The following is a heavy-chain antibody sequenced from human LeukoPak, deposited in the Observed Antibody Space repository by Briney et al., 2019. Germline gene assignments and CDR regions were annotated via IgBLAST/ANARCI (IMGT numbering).Heavy chain of an antibody. V-gene: IGHV3-7*01. CDR2: IKQDGSEK. CDR1: GFIFSSYW. J-gene: IGHJ4*02. Sequence: GGSLRLSCAVSGFIFSSYWMSWVRQAPGKGLEWVANIKQDGSEKNYVDSVKGRFTISRDNAKNSLYLQMNSLRAEDTAVYYCARDRHYYYDSSGYDYWGQGTLVTVSS. D-gene: IGHD3-22*01. CDR3: ARDRHYYYDSSGYDY.